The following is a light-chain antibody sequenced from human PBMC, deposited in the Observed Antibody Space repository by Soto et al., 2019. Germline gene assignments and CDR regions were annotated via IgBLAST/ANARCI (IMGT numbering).Light chain of an antibody. V-gene: IGLV2-23*01. CDR1: TIDVGSYSL. Sequence: QSALTQPASVSGSPGQSITISRTGTTIDVGSYSLVSWYQHHPGKAPQLMIYEASKRPSGVSNRFSGSKSGNTASLTISGLQAEDEADYYCYSYGGSYYVFGTGTKVTVL. J-gene: IGLJ1*01. CDR2: EAS. CDR3: YSYGGSYYV.